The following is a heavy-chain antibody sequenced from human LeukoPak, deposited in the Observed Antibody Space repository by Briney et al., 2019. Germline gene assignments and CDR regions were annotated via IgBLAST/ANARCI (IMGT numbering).Heavy chain of an antibody. CDR3: AREAITNRTVV. CDR2: IYYSGST. CDR1: GGSISSYY. J-gene: IGHJ4*02. D-gene: IGHD4-23*01. V-gene: IGHV4-59*01. Sequence: PETLSLTCTVSGGSISSYYWSSIRQPPGKGLEWIGYIYYSGSTNYNPSLKSRVTISVDTSKNQFSLKLSSVTAADTAVYYCAREAITNRTVVWGQGTLVTVSS.